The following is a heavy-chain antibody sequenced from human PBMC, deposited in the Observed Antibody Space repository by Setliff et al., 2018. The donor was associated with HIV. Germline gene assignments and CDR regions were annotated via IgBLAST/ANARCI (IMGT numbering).Heavy chain of an antibody. Sequence: ASVKVSCKASGISFSSYPISWVRQAPGQGLEWMGVFIPILGKVHYAQKFQGRVTITADESTSTAYMDLRSLRSEDTAVYYCAGGGFHYDSSGPLLGRWYYYAMDVWGQGTTVTVSS. D-gene: IGHD3-22*01. CDR2: FIPILGKV. V-gene: IGHV1-69*10. J-gene: IGHJ6*02. CDR3: AGGGFHYDSSGPLLGRWYYYAMDV. CDR1: GISFSSYP.